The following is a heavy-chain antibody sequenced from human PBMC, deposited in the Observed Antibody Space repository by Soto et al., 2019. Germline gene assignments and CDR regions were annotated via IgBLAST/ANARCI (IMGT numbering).Heavy chain of an antibody. CDR2: ISYDGST. CDR1: GFTFSSYG. J-gene: IGHJ4*02. D-gene: IGHD6-19*01. V-gene: IGHV3-30*03. Sequence: GGSLRLSCAASGFTFSSYGMHWVRQAPGKGLEWVAVISYDGSTYYADSVKGRFTISRDNSKNTLYLQMNSLRAEDTAVYYCARSNGYSSGWYVGYFDYWGQGTLVTVSS. CDR3: ARSNGYSSGWYVGYFDY.